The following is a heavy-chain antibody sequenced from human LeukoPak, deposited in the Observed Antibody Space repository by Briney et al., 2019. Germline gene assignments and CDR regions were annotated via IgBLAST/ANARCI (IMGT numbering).Heavy chain of an antibody. V-gene: IGHV1-18*04. Sequence: ASVKVFCKASGYTFTGYYMHWVRQAPGQGLEWMGWISAYNGNTNYAQKLQGRVTMTTDTSTSTAYMELRSLRSDDTAVYYCARDGYYDFWSGYPLDYWGQGTLVTVSS. D-gene: IGHD3-3*01. J-gene: IGHJ4*02. CDR1: GYTFTGYY. CDR3: ARDGYYDFWSGYPLDY. CDR2: ISAYNGNT.